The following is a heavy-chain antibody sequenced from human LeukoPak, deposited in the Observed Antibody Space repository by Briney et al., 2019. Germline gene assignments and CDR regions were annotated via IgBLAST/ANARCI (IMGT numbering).Heavy chain of an antibody. Sequence: PGRSLRLSCAASGFTFSSYGMHWVRQAPGKGLEWVAVIWYDGSNKYYADSVKGRFTISRDNSKNTLYLQMNSLRAEGTAVYYCARDYCGGDCYSSDYWGQGTLVTVSS. CDR1: GFTFSSYG. J-gene: IGHJ4*02. D-gene: IGHD2-21*02. CDR2: IWYDGSNK. V-gene: IGHV3-33*01. CDR3: ARDYCGGDCYSSDY.